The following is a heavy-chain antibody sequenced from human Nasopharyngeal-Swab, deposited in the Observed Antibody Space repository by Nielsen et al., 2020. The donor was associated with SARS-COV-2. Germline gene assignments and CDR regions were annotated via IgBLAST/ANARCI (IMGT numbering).Heavy chain of an antibody. J-gene: IGHJ5*02. V-gene: IGHV1-46*01. Sequence: ERQMPGKGIGRMGIINPGGGSARYSQNFQGRVTMTRDTSTNTVYMELYSLTSEDTAVYYCARGGDPREVVAATDCFDPWGQGTLVTVSS. CDR2: INPGGGSA. D-gene: IGHD2-15*01. CDR3: ARGGDPREVVAATDCFDP.